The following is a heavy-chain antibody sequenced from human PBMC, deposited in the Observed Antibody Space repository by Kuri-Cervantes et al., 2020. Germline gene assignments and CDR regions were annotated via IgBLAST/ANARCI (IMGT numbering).Heavy chain of an antibody. CDR1: GFTFTSSA. CDR3: AAGLGGSYYFFDY. D-gene: IGHD1-26*01. J-gene: IGHJ4*02. CDR2: IVVGSGNT. V-gene: IGHV1-58*01. Sequence: AVKVSCKASGFTFTSSAVQWVRQARGQRLEWIGWIVVGSGNTNYAQKFQERVTITTDMSTSTAYMELSSLRFEGMAVYYCAAGLGGSYYFFDYWGQGTLVTVSS.